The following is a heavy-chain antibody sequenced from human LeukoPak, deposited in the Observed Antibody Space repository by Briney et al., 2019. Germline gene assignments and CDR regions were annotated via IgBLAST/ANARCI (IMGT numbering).Heavy chain of an antibody. J-gene: IGHJ5*02. Sequence: SETLSLTCTVSGGSISSGDYYWSWIRQPPGKGLEWIGYIYYSGSTNYNPSLKSRVTISVDTSKNQFSLKLSSVTAADTAVYYCARGGGSRWFDLWGQGTLVTVSS. V-gene: IGHV4-30-4*01. CDR3: ARGGGSRWFDL. CDR2: IYYSGST. CDR1: GGSISSGDYY. D-gene: IGHD3-16*01.